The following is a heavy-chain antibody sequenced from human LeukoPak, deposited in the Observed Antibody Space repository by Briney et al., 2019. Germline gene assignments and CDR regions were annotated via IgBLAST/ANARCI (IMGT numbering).Heavy chain of an antibody. CDR1: GYTFTSYY. J-gene: IGHJ4*02. CDR3: ARGYCSGGSCYSRFDY. Sequence: ASVKVSCKASGYTFTSYYMHWVRQAPGQGLEWMGIINPSGGSTSYAQKFQGRVTMTRDMSTSTDYMELSSLRSEDTAVYYCARGYCSGGSCYSRFDYWGQGTLVTVSS. CDR2: INPSGGST. V-gene: IGHV1-46*01. D-gene: IGHD2-15*01.